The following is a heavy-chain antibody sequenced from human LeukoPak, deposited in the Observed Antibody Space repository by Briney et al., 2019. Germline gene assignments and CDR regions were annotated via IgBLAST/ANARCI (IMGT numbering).Heavy chain of an antibody. J-gene: IGHJ5*02. D-gene: IGHD6-13*01. Sequence: ASVKVSCKASGYTFTGYYMHWVRQAPGQGLEWMGRINPNSGGTNYAQKFQGRVTMTRDTSISTAYMELSRLRSDDTAVYYCARPNPGIAAAGTPGGFDPWGQGILVTVSS. CDR3: ARPNPGIAAAGTPGGFDP. CDR1: GYTFTGYY. CDR2: INPNSGGT. V-gene: IGHV1-2*06.